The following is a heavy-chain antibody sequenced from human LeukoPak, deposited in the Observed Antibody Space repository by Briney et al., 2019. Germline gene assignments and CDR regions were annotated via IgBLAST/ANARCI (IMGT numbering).Heavy chain of an antibody. V-gene: IGHV3-53*01. CDR1: GFNVSSNY. J-gene: IGHJ3*01. CDR2: IYSGGST. Sequence: PGGSLILSCAASGFNVSSNYMSWVRQAPGKGLEWVSVIYSGGSTYYADSVKGRFTISRDNSKNTLYLQMNSLRAEDTAVYYCARDHWGFGELLGPGDAFDVWGQGTMVTVSS. CDR3: ARDHWGFGELLGPGDAFDV. D-gene: IGHD3-10*01.